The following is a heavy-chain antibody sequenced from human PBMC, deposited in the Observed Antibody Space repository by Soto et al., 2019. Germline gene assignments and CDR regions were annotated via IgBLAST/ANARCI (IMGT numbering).Heavy chain of an antibody. CDR2: ISYDGKNK. D-gene: IGHD4-17*01. CDR3: ARGPSYSDSYCDS. Sequence: QVQLVESGGGVVQPGGSLRLSCAASEFTFSNYAMQWVRQAPGKGLQWLAIISYDGKNKYYADSVEGRFTISRDNSKNTVYLQMNSLRLEDTAVYYCARGPSYSDSYCDSWGQGTLVTVST. J-gene: IGHJ4*02. V-gene: IGHV3-30*03. CDR1: EFTFSNYA.